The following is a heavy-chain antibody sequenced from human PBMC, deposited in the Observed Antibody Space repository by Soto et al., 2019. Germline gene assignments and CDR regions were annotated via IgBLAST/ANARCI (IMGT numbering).Heavy chain of an antibody. J-gene: IGHJ3*02. CDR3: ARRMTLAYYDSSGYLDAFDI. Sequence: PSATLSLTCTGSGGSISGYYWCWLRPPPGKGPEWIGHIYYSGSTNYNPSLKSRVTISVDTSKNQFSLKLSSVTAAPTAVYYCARRMTLAYYDSSGYLDAFDIWGQGTMVT. D-gene: IGHD3-22*01. V-gene: IGHV4-59*01. CDR1: GGSISGYY. CDR2: IYYSGST.